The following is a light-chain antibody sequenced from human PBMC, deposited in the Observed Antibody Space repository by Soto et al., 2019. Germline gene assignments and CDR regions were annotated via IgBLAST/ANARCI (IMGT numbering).Light chain of an antibody. CDR3: SSYTSSSTPE. Sequence: QSALTQPASVSGSPGQSITISCTGTSSDVGGYNYVSWYQQHPGKAPKLMIXXXXXXXSGVSNRFSGSKSGNTASLTISGXXXXXXXXXXCSSYTSSSTPEFGGGTKLTVL. V-gene: IGLV2-14*01. J-gene: IGLJ2*01. CDR2: XXX. CDR1: SSDVGGYNY.